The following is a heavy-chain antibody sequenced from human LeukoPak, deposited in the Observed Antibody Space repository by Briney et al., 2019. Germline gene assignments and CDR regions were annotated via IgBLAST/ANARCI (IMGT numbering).Heavy chain of an antibody. Sequence: GGSLRLSCAASGFTVINTWMTWVRQAPGKGPEWVATIKDDGSDKYYVDSVKGRFTISRDNAKNSLYLQMSSLRVEDTAVYYCTNLGHSDWGQGTLVSVFS. CDR1: GFTVINTW. J-gene: IGHJ4*02. V-gene: IGHV3-7*01. D-gene: IGHD2-21*01. CDR2: IKDDGSDK. CDR3: TNLGHSD.